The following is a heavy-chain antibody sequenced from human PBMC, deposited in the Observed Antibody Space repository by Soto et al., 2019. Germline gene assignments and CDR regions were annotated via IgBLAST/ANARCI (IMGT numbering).Heavy chain of an antibody. V-gene: IGHV1-8*01. CDR1: GYTCTSYD. CDR3: ARVLLWFGEHHYYYYGMDV. Sequence: ASVKVSCKASGYTCTSYDINWVRQATGQGLEWMGWMNPNSGNTGYAQKFQGRVTMTRNTSISTAYMELSSLRSEDTAVYYCARVLLWFGEHHYYYYGMDVWGQGTTVTVSS. D-gene: IGHD3-10*01. J-gene: IGHJ6*02. CDR2: MNPNSGNT.